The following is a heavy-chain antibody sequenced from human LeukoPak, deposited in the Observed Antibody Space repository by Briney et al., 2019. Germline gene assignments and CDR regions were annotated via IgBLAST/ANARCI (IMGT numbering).Heavy chain of an antibody. CDR1: GASMSNYY. CDR2: IYHSGTTYSGST. J-gene: IGHJ3*02. V-gene: IGHV4-39*07. CDR3: ARVYGSGYDFRGAFDI. Sequence: SETLSLTCNVSGASMSNYYWVWIRQPPGKGLEWIGSIYHSGTTYSGSTYYNPSLKSRVTISVDTSKNQFSLKLSSVTAADTAVYYCARVYGSGYDFRGAFDIWGQGTMVTVSS. D-gene: IGHD5-12*01.